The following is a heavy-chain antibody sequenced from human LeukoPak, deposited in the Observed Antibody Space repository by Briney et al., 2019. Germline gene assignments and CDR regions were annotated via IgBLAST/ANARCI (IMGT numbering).Heavy chain of an antibody. CDR2: IYSGGST. CDR3: AREVFLYGYYFDY. V-gene: IGHV3-53*01. J-gene: IGHJ4*02. Sequence: PGGSLRLSCAASGFAVSSNYMSWVRQAPGKGLEWVSVIYSGGSTYYADSVKGRFTISRDNSKNTLYLQMNSLRAEDTAAYYCAREVFLYGYYFDYWGQGTLVTVSS. D-gene: IGHD5-24*01. CDR1: GFAVSSNY.